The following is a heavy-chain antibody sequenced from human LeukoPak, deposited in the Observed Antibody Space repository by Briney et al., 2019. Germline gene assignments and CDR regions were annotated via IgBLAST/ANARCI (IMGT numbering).Heavy chain of an antibody. CDR1: GFTFSSYA. CDR3: AKGGRGNGEVY. CDR2: IKQDGSEK. V-gene: IGHV3-7*01. D-gene: IGHD2-8*01. J-gene: IGHJ4*02. Sequence: GGSLRLSCAASGFTFSSYAMSWVRQAPGKGLEWVANIKQDGSEKNYVDSVKGRFTISRDNAKSSLFLQMNDLRAEDTAVYYCAKGGRGNGEVYWGQGTLVTVSS.